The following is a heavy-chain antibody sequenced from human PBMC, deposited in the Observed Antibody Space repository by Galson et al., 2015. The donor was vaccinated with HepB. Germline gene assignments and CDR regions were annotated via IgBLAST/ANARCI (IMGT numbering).Heavy chain of an antibody. Sequence: SLRLSCAASGFTFSDYYMSWIRQAPGKGLEWVSYISSSGSTIYYADSVKGRFTISRDNAKNSLYLQMNSLRAEDTAVYYCARDAAVAGYAVDVWGQGTTVTVSS. J-gene: IGHJ6*02. CDR3: ARDAAVAGYAVDV. CDR2: ISSSGSTI. CDR1: GFTFSDYY. D-gene: IGHD6-19*01. V-gene: IGHV3-11*01.